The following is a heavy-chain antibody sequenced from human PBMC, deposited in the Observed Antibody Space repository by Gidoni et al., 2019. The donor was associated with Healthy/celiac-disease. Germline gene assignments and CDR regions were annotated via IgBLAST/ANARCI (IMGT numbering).Heavy chain of an antibody. CDR3: AAAERGYPYYYMDV. Sequence: QMQLVQSGPEVKKPGTSVKVSCKASGFTFTSSAVQWVRQACGQRLDWIGWIVVGSGNTNYAQKFQERVTITRDMSTSTVYMELSSLRSEDTAVYYCAAAERGYPYYYMDVWGKGTTVTVSS. D-gene: IGHD1-1*01. J-gene: IGHJ6*03. CDR1: GFTFTSSA. V-gene: IGHV1-58*01. CDR2: IVVGSGNT.